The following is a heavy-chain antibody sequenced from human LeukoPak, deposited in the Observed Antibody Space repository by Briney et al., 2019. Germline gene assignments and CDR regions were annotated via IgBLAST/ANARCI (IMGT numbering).Heavy chain of an antibody. CDR2: IYYSGST. V-gene: IGHV4-30-4*08. D-gene: IGHD2-2*01. J-gene: IGHJ5*02. Sequence: SETLSLTCTVSGGSISSGDYYWSWIRQPPGKGLEWIGYIYYSGSTYYNPSLKIRVTISVDTSKNQFSLKLSSVTAADTAVYYCARERGRYCSSTSCRDPNWFDPWGQGTLVTVSS. CDR3: ARERGRYCSSTSCRDPNWFDP. CDR1: GGSISSGDYY.